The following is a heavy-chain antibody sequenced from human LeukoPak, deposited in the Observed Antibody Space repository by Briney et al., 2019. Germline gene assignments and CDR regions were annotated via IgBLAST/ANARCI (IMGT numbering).Heavy chain of an antibody. Sequence: PGGSLRLSCAASGFTFSTYWMSWVRQAPGKGLEWVANIKQDGSEKYYVDSVKGRFSISRDNAKNSLYLQLNSLRAEDTAVYYCARDFRGSLCYWGQGTLVTVSS. V-gene: IGHV3-7*01. CDR2: IKQDGSEK. D-gene: IGHD1-26*01. J-gene: IGHJ4*02. CDR3: ARDFRGSLCY. CDR1: GFTFSTYW.